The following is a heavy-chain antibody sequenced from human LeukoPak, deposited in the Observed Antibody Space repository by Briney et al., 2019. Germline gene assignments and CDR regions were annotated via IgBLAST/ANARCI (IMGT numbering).Heavy chain of an antibody. D-gene: IGHD2-2*01. V-gene: IGHV2-70*16. Sequence: TLSLTCTVSGGSISSYYWSWIRQPPGKALEWLARIDWDDDKFYSTSLKTGLTISKDTSKNQVVLTMTNMDPVDTATYYCARSGGGASFFDYWGQGILVTVSS. CDR1: GGSISSYYW. J-gene: IGHJ4*02. CDR3: ARSGGGASFFDY. CDR2: IDWDDDK.